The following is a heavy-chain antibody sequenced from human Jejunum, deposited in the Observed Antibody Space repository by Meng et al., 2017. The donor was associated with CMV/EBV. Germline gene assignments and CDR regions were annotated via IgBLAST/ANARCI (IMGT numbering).Heavy chain of an antibody. CDR2: ITKSSSTP. D-gene: IGHD1-26*01. CDR1: GFTFSRYR. Sequence: SCAASGFTFSRYRMNWVRQAPGKGLEWVSSITKSSSTPYDADSVKGRFTISRDNAKNSLYLQMNSLRAEDTAVYYCARDLWEGFDYWGQGTLVTVSS. CDR3: ARDLWEGFDY. V-gene: IGHV3-48*01. J-gene: IGHJ4*02.